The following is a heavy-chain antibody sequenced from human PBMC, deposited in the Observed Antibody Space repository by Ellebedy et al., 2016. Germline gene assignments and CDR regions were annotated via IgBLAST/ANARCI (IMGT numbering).Heavy chain of an antibody. D-gene: IGHD2-2*01. Sequence: GGSLRLSCAASGFTFSSYAMHWVRQAPGKGLEWVAVISYDGSNKYYADSVKGRFTLSRDNSKNTLYLQMNSLRAEDTAVYYCARGGDIVLVPAALDVWGQGTTVTVSS. CDR3: ARGGDIVLVPAALDV. J-gene: IGHJ6*02. CDR1: GFTFSSYA. V-gene: IGHV3-30-3*01. CDR2: ISYDGSNK.